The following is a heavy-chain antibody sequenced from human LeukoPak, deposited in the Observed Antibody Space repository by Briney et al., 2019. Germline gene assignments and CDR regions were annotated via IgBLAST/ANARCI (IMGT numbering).Heavy chain of an antibody. CDR2: INHSGST. CDR3: ARRYDHVWGSYRYKGSYFDY. V-gene: IGHV4-34*01. D-gene: IGHD3-16*02. J-gene: IGHJ4*02. Sequence: KPSETLSLTCAVYGGSFSGYYWSWIRQPPGKGLEWIGEINHSGSTNYNPSLKSRVTISVDTSKNQFSLKLSSVTAADTAVYYCARRYDHVWGSYRYKGSYFDYWGQGTLVTVSS. CDR1: GGSFSGYY.